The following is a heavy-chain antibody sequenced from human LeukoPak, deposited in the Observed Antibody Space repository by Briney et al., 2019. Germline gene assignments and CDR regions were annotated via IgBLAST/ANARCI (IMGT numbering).Heavy chain of an antibody. D-gene: IGHD6-19*01. Sequence: KPGGSLRLSCAASGFTFSSYAMSWVRHAPGKGLEWVSAISGSGGSTYYADSVKGRFTISRDNSKNTLYLQMNSLRAEDTAVYYCAKDSFKAVAGSFDYWGQGTLVTVSS. CDR1: GFTFSSYA. CDR2: ISGSGGST. J-gene: IGHJ4*02. CDR3: AKDSFKAVAGSFDY. V-gene: IGHV3-23*01.